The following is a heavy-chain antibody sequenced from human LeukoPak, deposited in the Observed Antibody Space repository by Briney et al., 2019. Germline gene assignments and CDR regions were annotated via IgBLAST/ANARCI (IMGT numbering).Heavy chain of an antibody. Sequence: ASVKVSCKASGYTFTSYGISWVRQAPGQGLEWMGWISAYNGNTNYAQKLQGRVTMTTDTSTSTAYMELRSLRSDDTAVYYCARVLPVYSSGWYFDLWGRGTLVTVSS. D-gene: IGHD6-19*01. J-gene: IGHJ2*01. V-gene: IGHV1-18*01. CDR2: ISAYNGNT. CDR1: GYTFTSYG. CDR3: ARVLPVYSSGWYFDL.